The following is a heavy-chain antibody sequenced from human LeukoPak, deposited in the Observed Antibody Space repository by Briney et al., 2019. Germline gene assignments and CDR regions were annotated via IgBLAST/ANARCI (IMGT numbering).Heavy chain of an antibody. CDR1: GFIFSNYA. D-gene: IGHD4-17*01. Sequence: GSLRLSCGASGFIFSNYAMAWVRPAPGKGLDWGSSSGSTTDYSGSVKGRFTISRDNSKNTLYLQMNSLRADDTAVYYCTRDSSYGDYSTAFDYWGQGALVTVSS. CDR3: TRDSSYGDYSTAFDY. CDR2: SGSTT. V-gene: IGHV3-23*01. J-gene: IGHJ4*02.